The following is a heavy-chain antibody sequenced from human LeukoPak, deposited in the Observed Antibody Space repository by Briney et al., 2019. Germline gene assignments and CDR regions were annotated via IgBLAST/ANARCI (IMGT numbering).Heavy chain of an antibody. Sequence: GGSLRLSCAASGFTFSDYYMSWIRQAPGKGLEWVSYIISSGSTIYYADSVKGRFTISRDNDKNSLYLQMNSLRAEDTAVYYCAREYCSSTSCYMYYMDVWGKGTTVTVSS. CDR3: AREYCSSTSCYMYYMDV. D-gene: IGHD2-2*02. J-gene: IGHJ6*03. V-gene: IGHV3-11*01. CDR1: GFTFSDYY. CDR2: IISSGSTI.